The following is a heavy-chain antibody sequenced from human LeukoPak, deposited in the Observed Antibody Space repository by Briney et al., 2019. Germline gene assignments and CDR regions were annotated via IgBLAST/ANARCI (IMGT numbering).Heavy chain of an antibody. CDR2: ISGSSGHT. D-gene: IGHD5-18*01. V-gene: IGHV3-23*01. Sequence: GGSLRLSCAASGLTFSSYAMSWVRQAPGKGLEWVSAISGSSGHTYYADSVKGRFTISRDDSKNTLYLQMNSLRAEDTAVYYCAKAAGRGYNYGDYFDYWGQGTLVTVSS. J-gene: IGHJ4*02. CDR1: GLTFSSYA. CDR3: AKAAGRGYNYGDYFDY.